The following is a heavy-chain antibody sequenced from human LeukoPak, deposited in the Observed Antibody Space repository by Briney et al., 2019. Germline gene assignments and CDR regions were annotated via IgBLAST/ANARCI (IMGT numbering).Heavy chain of an antibody. CDR1: GLTFSNYN. Sequence: GGSLRLSCVASGLTFSNYNMHWVRQAPGKGLEWVAVIWHDGNYKYYVDSVKGRFTISRDNSKNTVYLQMNSLGAEDTAVYLCARDSDYYDSRAYSFRGGLHYDFWGRGTLVTVSS. D-gene: IGHD3-22*01. J-gene: IGHJ4*02. V-gene: IGHV3-33*01. CDR3: ARDSDYYDSRAYSFRGGLHYDF. CDR2: IWHDGNYK.